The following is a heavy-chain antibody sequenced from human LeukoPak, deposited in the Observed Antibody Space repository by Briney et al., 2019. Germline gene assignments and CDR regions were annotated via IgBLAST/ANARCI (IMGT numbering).Heavy chain of an antibody. CDR1: GGTFSSYA. CDR2: IIPILGIA. Sequence: ASVKVSCKASGGTFSSYAISWVRQAPGQGLEWMGRIIPILGIANYAQKFQGRVTITADKSTSTAYMELSSLRSEDTAVYHCASDGALAVAGTNDYWGQGTLVTVSS. D-gene: IGHD6-19*01. V-gene: IGHV1-69*04. J-gene: IGHJ4*02. CDR3: ASDGALAVAGTNDY.